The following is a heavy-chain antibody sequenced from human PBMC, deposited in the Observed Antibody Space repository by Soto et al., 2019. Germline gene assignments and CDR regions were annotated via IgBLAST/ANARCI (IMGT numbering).Heavy chain of an antibody. V-gene: IGHV3-30*18. D-gene: IGHD6-13*01. Sequence: QRHLVESGGGVVQPGRSLRLSCAASGCTFSSYGMHWIRQAPGKGLEWVAVISHDGAFKDYADSVKGRFTISRDNSENTLFLEMNSLGPSDTAVYYCAKDYGPKAPYPYSNTHTDFWGQGTRVTVSS. CDR3: AKDYGPKAPYPYSNTHTDF. CDR2: ISHDGAFK. CDR1: GCTFSSYG. J-gene: IGHJ4*02.